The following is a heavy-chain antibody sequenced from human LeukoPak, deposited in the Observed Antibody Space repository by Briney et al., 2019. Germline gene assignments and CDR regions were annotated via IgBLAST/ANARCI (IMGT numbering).Heavy chain of an antibody. CDR3: ARAGPLYSGGFLGP. Sequence: ASVKVSCKASGYTFTGYYMHWVRQAPGQGREWMGWMNPNSGDTNHAQKFQGRVTMTRDTSISTGYMELSRLRSDDTAVYYCARAGPLYSGGFLGPWGQGTLVTVSS. J-gene: IGHJ5*02. D-gene: IGHD1-26*01. CDR2: MNPNSGDT. V-gene: IGHV1-2*02. CDR1: GYTFTGYY.